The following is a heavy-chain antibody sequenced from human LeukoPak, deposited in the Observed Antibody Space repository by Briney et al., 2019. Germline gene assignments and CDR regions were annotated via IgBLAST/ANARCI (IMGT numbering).Heavy chain of an antibody. V-gene: IGHV4-39*01. CDR2: IYYSGST. CDR1: GGSISSSSYY. CDR3: ARHDYGDYGGVDY. D-gene: IGHD4-17*01. Sequence: SETLSLTCTVSGGSISSSSYYWGWIRQPPGKGLEWIGSIYYSGSTYYNPSLKSRVTISVDTSKNQFSLKLSSVTAADTAVYYCARHDYGDYGGVDYWGQGTLVTVSS. J-gene: IGHJ4*02.